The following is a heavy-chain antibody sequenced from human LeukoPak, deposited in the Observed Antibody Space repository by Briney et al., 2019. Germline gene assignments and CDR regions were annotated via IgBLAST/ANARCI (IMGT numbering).Heavy chain of an antibody. V-gene: IGHV3-21*01. CDR2: LSSSSTYI. Sequence: GGSLRLSCAASGFTFSTYSMNWVRQAPGKGLEWVSSLSSSSTYIYYADSVKGRFTISRDTAKNSLYLQMNSLRAEDTAVYYCARVRCSGGSCFYNFDYWGQGSLVTVSS. D-gene: IGHD2-15*01. CDR1: GFTFSTYS. CDR3: ARVRCSGGSCFYNFDY. J-gene: IGHJ4*02.